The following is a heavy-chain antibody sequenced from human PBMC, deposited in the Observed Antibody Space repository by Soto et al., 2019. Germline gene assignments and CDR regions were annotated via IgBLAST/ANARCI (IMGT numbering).Heavy chain of an antibody. CDR1: GGTIRSPDW. CDR2: IFQSGST. CDR3: ARGRGRYSSGWSWFDP. D-gene: IGHD6-19*01. Sequence: SETLSLTCGVSGGTIRSPDWWTWVRQPPGKGLEWIGEIFQSGSTNYTPSLESRVTISVDKSKNQFSLTLTSVTAADTAVYFCARGRGRYSSGWSWFDPWGQVLLVTFSS. J-gene: IGHJ5*02. V-gene: IGHV4-4*02.